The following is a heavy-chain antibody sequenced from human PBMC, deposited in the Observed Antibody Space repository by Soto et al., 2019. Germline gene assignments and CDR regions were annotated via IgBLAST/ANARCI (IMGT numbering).Heavy chain of an antibody. Sequence: QVQLVQSGAEVKKPGASVKVSCKTSGHTLINYYMHWVRQAPGQGLDWLGKIDPSGNGTSYAERFQCRITLTSDTSTKTVYVELSSLRSEHTAIYYCAINYYDSSGYLYWGQGTLVTVSS. CDR3: AINYYDSSGYLY. CDR2: IDPSGNGT. J-gene: IGHJ4*02. D-gene: IGHD3-22*01. V-gene: IGHV1-46*01. CDR1: GHTLINYY.